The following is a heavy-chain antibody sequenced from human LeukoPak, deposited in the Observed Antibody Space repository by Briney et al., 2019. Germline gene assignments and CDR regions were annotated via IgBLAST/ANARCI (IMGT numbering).Heavy chain of an antibody. CDR2: IYYSGST. CDR3: ARDVQNYYYYYMDV. CDR1: GGSISSYY. Sequence: SETLSLTCTVSGGSISSYYWSWIRQPPGKGLEWIEYIYYSGSTNYNPSLKSRVTISVDTSKNQFSLNLSSVTAADTAVYYCARDVQNYYYYYMDVWGKGTTVTVSS. J-gene: IGHJ6*03. V-gene: IGHV4-59*01.